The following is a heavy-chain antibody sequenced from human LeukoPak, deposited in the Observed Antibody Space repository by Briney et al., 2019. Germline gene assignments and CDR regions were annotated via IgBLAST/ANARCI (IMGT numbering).Heavy chain of an antibody. CDR2: ISWDSGHQ. CDR3: IKDMGFDLLKDAFHV. V-gene: IGHV3-9*01. D-gene: IGHD3-9*01. Sequence: SGGSLRLSCLGSGFNLDDYAMHWVRQAPGKGLEWVSSISWDSGHQAYTDSVKGRFSISRDNDNNYLYLHMSSLRLEDTAFYYCIKDMGFDLLKDAFHVWGQGTLVTVSS. J-gene: IGHJ3*01. CDR1: GFNLDDYA.